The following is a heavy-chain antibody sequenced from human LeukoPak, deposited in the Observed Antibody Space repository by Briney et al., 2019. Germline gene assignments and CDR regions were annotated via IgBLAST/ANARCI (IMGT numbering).Heavy chain of an antibody. V-gene: IGHV3-23*01. J-gene: IGHJ4*02. Sequence: GGSLRLSCAASGFTFSRYAMSWVRQAPGKGLEWVSAISGGGGGTYYADSVKGRFTISRDNSKNTLYLQMNSLRAEDTAIYYCAKDQEPAANNYYFDYWGQGALVTVSS. CDR3: AKDQEPAANNYYFDY. CDR1: GFTFSRYA. D-gene: IGHD6-13*01. CDR2: ISGGGGGT.